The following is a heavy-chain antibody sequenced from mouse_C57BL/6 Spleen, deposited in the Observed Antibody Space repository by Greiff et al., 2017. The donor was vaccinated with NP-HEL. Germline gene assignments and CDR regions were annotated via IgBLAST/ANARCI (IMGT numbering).Heavy chain of an antibody. CDR2: ISYDGSN. D-gene: IGHD1-1*01. V-gene: IGHV3-6*01. CDR3: ARDGSSPSYFDV. J-gene: IGHJ1*03. Sequence: VQLKESGPGLVKPSQSLSLTCSVTGYSITSGYYWNWIRQFPGNKLEWMGYISYDGSNNYNPSLKNRISITRDTSKNQFFLKLNSVTTEDTATYYCARDGSSPSYFDVWGTGTTVTVSS. CDR1: GYSITSGYY.